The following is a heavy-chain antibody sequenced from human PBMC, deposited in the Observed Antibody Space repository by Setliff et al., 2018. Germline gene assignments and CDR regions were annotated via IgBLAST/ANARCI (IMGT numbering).Heavy chain of an antibody. V-gene: IGHV1-18*01. CDR3: ARSPPNRGVGQGHHMDV. Sequence: ASVKVSCKASGYIFNTFGISWVRRAPGQGLEWIGWISPYNGDTKYAQKLQDRVTMTIDTSTSTAYVEVRSLRSDDTALYYCARSPPNRGVGQGHHMDVWGKGTTVTVSS. CDR2: ISPYNGDT. CDR1: GYIFNTFG. J-gene: IGHJ6*03. D-gene: IGHD1-26*01.